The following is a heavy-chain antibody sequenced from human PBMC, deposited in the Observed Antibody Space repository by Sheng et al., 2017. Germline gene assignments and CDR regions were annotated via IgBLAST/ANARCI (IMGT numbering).Heavy chain of an antibody. CDR3: ARVRGSNADYYYYMDV. V-gene: IGHV3-48*03. D-gene: IGHD3-16*01. CDR1: GFTFSSYE. J-gene: IGHJ6*03. CDR2: ISSSGRTI. Sequence: EVQLVESGGGLVQPGGSLRLSCAASGFTFSSYEMNWVRQAPGKGLEWVSYISSSGRTIYYADSVKGRFTISRDNAKNSLYLQMNSLRAEDTAVYYCARVRGSNADYYYYMDVWGQGTTVTVSS.